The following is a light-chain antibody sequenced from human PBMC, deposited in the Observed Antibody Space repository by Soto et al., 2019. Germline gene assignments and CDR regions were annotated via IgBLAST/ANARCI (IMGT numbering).Light chain of an antibody. V-gene: IGLV3-21*02. CDR3: QVWDSSSYV. CDR1: NIGSKS. Sequence: SYELTQPPSVSVAPGQTARITCGGNNIGSKSVHWCQQKPGQAPVLVVYDDSDRPSGIPERFSGSNSGNTATLTISRVEAGDEADYYCQVWDSSSYVFGTGTKVTVL. CDR2: DDS. J-gene: IGLJ1*01.